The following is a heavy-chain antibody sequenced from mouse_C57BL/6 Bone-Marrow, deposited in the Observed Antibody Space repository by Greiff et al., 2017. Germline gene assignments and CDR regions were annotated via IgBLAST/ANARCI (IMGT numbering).Heavy chain of an antibody. CDR3: ARRNYGSRRYYAMDY. D-gene: IGHD1-1*01. V-gene: IGHV1-85*01. CDR2: IYPRDGST. CDR1: GYTFTSYD. J-gene: IGHJ4*01. Sequence: VKLVESGPELVKPGASVKLSCKASGYTFTSYDINWVKQRPGQGLEWIGWIYPRDGSTKYNEKFKGKATLTVDTSSSTAYMELHSLTSEDSAVYFCARRNYGSRRYYAMDYWGQGTSVTVSS.